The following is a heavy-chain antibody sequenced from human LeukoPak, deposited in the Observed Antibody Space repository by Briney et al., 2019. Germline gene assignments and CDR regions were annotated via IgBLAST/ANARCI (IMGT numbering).Heavy chain of an antibody. CDR2: IYYSGST. Sequence: RSSETLSLTCTVSGGSIRSGNYYWSWIRQPPGKGLEWIGYIYYSGSTSYNPSLKSRVTISVDTSNNQFSLKLSSVTAADTAVYYCARLGPMFRGARPPPNWFDPWGQGTLVTVSS. J-gene: IGHJ5*02. CDR3: ARLGPMFRGARPPPNWFDP. CDR1: GGSIRSGNYY. D-gene: IGHD3-10*01. V-gene: IGHV4-30-4*08.